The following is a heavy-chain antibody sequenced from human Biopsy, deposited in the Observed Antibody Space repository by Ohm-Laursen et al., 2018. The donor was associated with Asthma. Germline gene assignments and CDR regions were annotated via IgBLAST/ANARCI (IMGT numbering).Heavy chain of an antibody. CDR2: ISYGGKT. V-gene: IGHV4-39*01. J-gene: IGHJ6*02. D-gene: IGHD3-3*01. Sequence: SQTLSPTCVVSGGSMTPTSHYWDWIRQAPGKGLEWIGYISYGGKTSYNPSLKNRVTISRDTSKNQFSLRLTSVTAADTAVYFCARRITIFGVVQKDHGMDAWGQGTTVIVSS. CDR3: ARRITIFGVVQKDHGMDA. CDR1: GGSMTPTSHY.